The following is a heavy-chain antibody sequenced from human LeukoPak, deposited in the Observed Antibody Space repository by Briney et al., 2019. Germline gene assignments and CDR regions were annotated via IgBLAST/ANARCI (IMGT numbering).Heavy chain of an antibody. Sequence: SSETLSFTCTVSGGSISSYYWSWIRQPPGKGLQWIGYIYYSGSTNYNPSLKSRVTISVDTSKNQFSLKLSSVTAADTAVYYCARVTVTPYYYYYYGMDVWGQGTTVTVSS. CDR3: ARVTVTPYYYYYYGMDV. CDR1: GGSISSYY. D-gene: IGHD4-23*01. CDR2: IYYSGST. J-gene: IGHJ6*02. V-gene: IGHV4-59*01.